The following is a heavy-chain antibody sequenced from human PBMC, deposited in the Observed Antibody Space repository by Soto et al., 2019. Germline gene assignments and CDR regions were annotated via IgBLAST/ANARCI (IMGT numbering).Heavy chain of an antibody. J-gene: IGHJ6*02. CDR3: ARSQGSSTSLEIYYYYYYRMDV. CDR2: IIPISGTA. D-gene: IGHD2-2*01. Sequence: QVQLVQSGAEVKKPGSSVKVSCKASGGTFSSYAISWVRQAPGQGLEWMGGIIPISGTANYAQKFQGRVTMTADESTSTAYMELSSLRSEDTAVYYCARSQGSSTSLEIYYYYYYRMDVWGQGTTVTVSS. V-gene: IGHV1-69*01. CDR1: GGTFSSYA.